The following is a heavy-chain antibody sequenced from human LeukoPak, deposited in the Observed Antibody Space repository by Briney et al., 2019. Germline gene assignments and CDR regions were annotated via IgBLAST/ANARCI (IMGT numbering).Heavy chain of an antibody. J-gene: IGHJ4*02. D-gene: IGHD2-21*01. V-gene: IGHV3-9*03. CDR1: GFNFDDYA. CDR3: AKAKSGVVSPGLSFDY. CDR2: INWNSGSI. Sequence: PGGSLRLSCAASGFNFDDYAMHWVRQAPGKGLEWVSGINWNSGSIGYADSVKGRFTISRDNTKNSLYLQMNSLRAEDMALYYCAKAKSGVVSPGLSFDYWGQGTLVTVSS.